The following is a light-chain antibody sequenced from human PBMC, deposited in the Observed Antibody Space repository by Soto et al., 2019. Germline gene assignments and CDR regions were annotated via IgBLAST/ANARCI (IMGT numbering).Light chain of an antibody. Sequence: DIQMTQSPSTLSASIGDRVTITCRASQNISSWLSWYQQKPGKAPNLLIYQASILESGVPSRFSCSGSGTEFSLTISSLQPDDFATFCCQPYNVKALSFGGGTKAEIK. J-gene: IGKJ4*01. V-gene: IGKV1-5*03. CDR1: QNISSW. CDR2: QAS. CDR3: QPYNVKALS.